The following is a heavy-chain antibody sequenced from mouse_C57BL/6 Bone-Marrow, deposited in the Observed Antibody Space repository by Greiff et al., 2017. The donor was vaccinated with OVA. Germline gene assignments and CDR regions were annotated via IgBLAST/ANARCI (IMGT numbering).Heavy chain of an antibody. J-gene: IGHJ3*01. CDR2: IYPGSGST. CDR3: ARNNWVAY. Sequence: QVQLQQPGAELVKPGASVKMSCKASGYTFTSYWITWVKQRPGQGLEWIGDIYPGSGSTNYNEKFKSKATLTVDQASSTAYMQLSSLTSEDSAVYYCARNNWVAYWGQGTLVTVSA. V-gene: IGHV1-55*01. CDR1: GYTFTSYW.